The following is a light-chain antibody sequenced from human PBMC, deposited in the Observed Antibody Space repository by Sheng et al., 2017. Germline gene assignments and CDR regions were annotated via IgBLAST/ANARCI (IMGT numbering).Light chain of an antibody. Sequence: EKVMTQSPATLSVSPGERATLSCRASQSVRNNLAWYQQKPGQAPRLLIYGASTRATGIPARFSGSGSGTEFTLTISSLQSEDFAVYYCQQYNNWPLTFGGGTKVEIK. J-gene: IGKJ4*01. V-gene: IGKV3-15*01. CDR1: QSVRNN. CDR2: GAS. CDR3: QQYNNWPLT.